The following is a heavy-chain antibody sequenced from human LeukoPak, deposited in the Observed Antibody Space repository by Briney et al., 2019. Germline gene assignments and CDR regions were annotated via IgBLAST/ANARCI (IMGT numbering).Heavy chain of an antibody. CDR1: GFTFSSYW. CDR3: ARDQYSYAHAAH. Sequence: GGSLRLSCAASGFTFSSYWMNWVRQAPGKGLEWVANIKQDGSAKYYVDSVKGRFTISRDNPKNSLYLEMNSLRAEDTAVYYCARDQYSYAHAAHWGQGTLVTVSS. J-gene: IGHJ4*02. V-gene: IGHV3-7*01. D-gene: IGHD5-18*01. CDR2: IKQDGSAK.